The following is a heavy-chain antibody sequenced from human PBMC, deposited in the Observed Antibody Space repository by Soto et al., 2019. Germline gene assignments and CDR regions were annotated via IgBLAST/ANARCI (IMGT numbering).Heavy chain of an antibody. J-gene: IGHJ4*02. Sequence: QVQLVESGGGVDQPGRSLTVSCVGSGFIFSDYAFHWVRQPPGKGLEWVAAISYDGNSQYYADSVKGRFTVSRDASRHTIYMPMHSLRLEDTAVYYCARVRLPMTTNDGFDHWGQGTLVTVSS. CDR2: ISYDGNSQ. CDR1: GFIFSDYA. CDR3: ARVRLPMTTNDGFDH. V-gene: IGHV3-30-3*01. D-gene: IGHD1-1*01.